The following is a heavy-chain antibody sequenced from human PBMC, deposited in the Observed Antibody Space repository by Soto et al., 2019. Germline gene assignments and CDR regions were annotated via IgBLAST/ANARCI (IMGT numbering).Heavy chain of an antibody. CDR3: ARDVPGTAVNY. CDR1: GGSVSSGSYY. CDR2: IYYSGST. V-gene: IGHV4-61*01. Sequence: QVQLQESGPGLVKPSETLSLTCTVSGGSVSSGSYYWSWIRQPPGKGLEWIGYIYYSGSTNYNPSLKSRVTISVDPSKTQFSLKLSSLTAADTAVYHCARDVPGTAVNYRGQGTLVTVSS. D-gene: IGHD3-10*01. J-gene: IGHJ4*02.